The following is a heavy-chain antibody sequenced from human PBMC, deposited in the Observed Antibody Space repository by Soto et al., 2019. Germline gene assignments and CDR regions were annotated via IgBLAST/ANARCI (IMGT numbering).Heavy chain of an antibody. V-gene: IGHV1-18*01. CDR3: ARDFVPGYTGYSDY. J-gene: IGHJ4*02. D-gene: IGHD5-12*01. CDR1: GFTFGNYG. CDR2: ISTYNANT. Sequence: QVQLVQSGAEVKKPGASVKVSCKASGFTFGNYGINWVRQAPGKGLGWLGWISTYNANTNFAQKFQGRVTMTTDTSTSTAYMELRSLRSDDTAVYYCARDFVPGYTGYSDYWGQGTLVTVSS.